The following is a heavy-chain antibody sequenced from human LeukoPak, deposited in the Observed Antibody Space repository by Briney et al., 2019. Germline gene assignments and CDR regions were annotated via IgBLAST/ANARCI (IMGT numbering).Heavy chain of an antibody. Sequence: GGSLRLSCAASGFTFSSCALSWVRQAPGKGLEWVSAISGSGGSTYYADSVKGRFTISRDNSKNTLYLQMNSLRAEDTAVYYCANPLWQQPEHNWFDPWGQGTLVTVSS. J-gene: IGHJ5*02. D-gene: IGHD6-13*01. CDR3: ANPLWQQPEHNWFDP. CDR1: GFTFSSCA. CDR2: ISGSGGST. V-gene: IGHV3-23*01.